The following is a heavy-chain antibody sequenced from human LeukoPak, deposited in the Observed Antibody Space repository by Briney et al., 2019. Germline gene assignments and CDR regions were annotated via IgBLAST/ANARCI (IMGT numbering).Heavy chain of an antibody. Sequence: SQTLSLTCTVSGGSISSGGYSWSWIRQHPGKGLEWIGYIYYSGSTYYNPSLKSRVTISVDTSKNQFSLKLSSVTAADTAVYYCARATTVTKNWFDPWGQGTLATVSS. J-gene: IGHJ5*02. V-gene: IGHV4-31*03. CDR2: IYYSGST. CDR3: ARATTVTKNWFDP. CDR1: GGSISSGGYS. D-gene: IGHD4-17*01.